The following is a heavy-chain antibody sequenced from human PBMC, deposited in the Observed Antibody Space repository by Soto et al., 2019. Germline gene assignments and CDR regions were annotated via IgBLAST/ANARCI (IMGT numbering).Heavy chain of an antibody. V-gene: IGHV3-64D*08. J-gene: IGHJ6*02. Sequence: GSLRLSCSVSGFTFSSYAMHWVRQAPGKGLEYVSAISSNGGSTYYADSVKGRFTISRDNSKNTLYLQMSSLRAEDTAVYYCVRGISQRYYYYGMDVWGPGTTVTVSS. CDR2: ISSNGGST. CDR1: GFTFSSYA. CDR3: VRGISQRYYYYGMDV.